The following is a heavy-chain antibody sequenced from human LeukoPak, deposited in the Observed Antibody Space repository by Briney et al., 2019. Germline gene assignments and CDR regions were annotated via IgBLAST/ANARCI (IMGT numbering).Heavy chain of an antibody. CDR2: IRDSGSST. CDR3: AKVRSGWSHGNY. J-gene: IGHJ4*02. V-gene: IGHV3-23*01. CDR1: GFTFSSYA. D-gene: IGHD6-19*01. Sequence: GGSLRLSCAASGFTFSSYAMSWVRQAPGKGLEWVSAIRDSGSSTHYADSVKGRFTISRDNSKNTLYLQMNSLRAEDTAVYYCAKVRSGWSHGNYWGQGTLVTVSS.